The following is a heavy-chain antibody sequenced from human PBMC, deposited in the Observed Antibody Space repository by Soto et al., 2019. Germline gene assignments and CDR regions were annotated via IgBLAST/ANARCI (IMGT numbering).Heavy chain of an antibody. J-gene: IGHJ4*02. CDR2: INPNSGGT. Sequence: ASVKVSCKTSGYTFTGYYIHWVRQAPGQGFEYMGWINPNSGGTNYAQIFQDRVTMTRDTSIGTAYMELGSLRPDDTAVYYCARAQEALAAGRWNDYWGQGTLVTVSS. CDR3: ARAQEALAAGRWNDY. CDR1: GYTFTGYY. D-gene: IGHD6-13*01. V-gene: IGHV1-2*02.